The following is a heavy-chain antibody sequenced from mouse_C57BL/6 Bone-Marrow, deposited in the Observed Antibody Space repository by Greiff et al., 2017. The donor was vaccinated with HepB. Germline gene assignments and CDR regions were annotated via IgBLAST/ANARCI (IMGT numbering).Heavy chain of an antibody. J-gene: IGHJ3*01. CDR2: IYPRSGNN. V-gene: IGHV1-81*01. CDR1: GYTFTSYG. Sequence: QVHVKQSGAELARPGASVKLSCKASGYTFTSYGISWVKQRTGQGLEWIGEIYPRSGNNYYNEKFKGKATLTADKSSSTAYMELRSLTSEDSAVYFGARGAYWGQGTLVTVSA. CDR3: ARGAY.